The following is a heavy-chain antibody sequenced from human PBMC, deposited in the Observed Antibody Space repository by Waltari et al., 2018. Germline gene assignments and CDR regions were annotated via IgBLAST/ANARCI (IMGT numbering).Heavy chain of an antibody. CDR2: ISSSGSTI. Sequence: VQLVESGGGLVQPGRSLRLSCAASGFTFSDYYMSWIRQAPGKGLEWVSYISSSGSTIYYTDSVKGRFTISRDNAKNSLYLQMNSLRAEDTAVYYCARARIAAAVHFDYWGQGTLVTVSS. D-gene: IGHD6-13*01. CDR1: GFTFSDYY. CDR3: ARARIAAAVHFDY. V-gene: IGHV3-11*04. J-gene: IGHJ4*02.